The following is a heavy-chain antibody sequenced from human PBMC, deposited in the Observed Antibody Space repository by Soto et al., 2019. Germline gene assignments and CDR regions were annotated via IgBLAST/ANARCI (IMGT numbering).Heavy chain of an antibody. J-gene: IGHJ4*02. Sequence: QVQLVESGGGVVQPGRSLRLSCGASGFTFSSYGMQWVRQSPGKGLDWVVLIWNDGSNKYYADSVKGRFTISRDNSKNTLYLQMDGLRAEDTAVYYCARDMGYSSGHGFDYWGQGTLVTVSS. CDR3: ARDMGYSSGHGFDY. V-gene: IGHV3-33*01. CDR2: IWNDGSNK. D-gene: IGHD6-19*01. CDR1: GFTFSSYG.